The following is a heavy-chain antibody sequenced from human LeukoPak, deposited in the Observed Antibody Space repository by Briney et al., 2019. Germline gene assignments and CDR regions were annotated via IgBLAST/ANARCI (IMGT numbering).Heavy chain of an antibody. J-gene: IGHJ4*02. CDR2: ISGSGGST. V-gene: IGHV3-23*01. CDR3: ARDIPIGRTNFDY. CDR1: GFTFSSYA. D-gene: IGHD3-3*01. Sequence: GGSLRLSCAASGFTFSSYAMSWVRQAPGKGLEWVSAISGSGGSTYYADSVKGRFTISRDNSKNTLYLQMNSLRVEDTAVYYCARDIPIGRTNFDYWGQGTLVTVSS.